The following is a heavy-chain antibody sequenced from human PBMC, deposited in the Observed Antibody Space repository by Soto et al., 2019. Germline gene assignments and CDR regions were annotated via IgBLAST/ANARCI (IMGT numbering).Heavy chain of an antibody. CDR2: IRSKAYGGTT. V-gene: IGHV3-49*03. CDR3: TRGPYDFWSGHEYYYMDV. Sequence: GGSLRLSCTASGFTFGDYAMSWFRQAXGKGLEWVGFIRSKAYGGTTEYAASVKGRFTISRDDSKSIAYLQMNSLKTEDTAVYYCTRGPYDFWSGHEYYYMDVWGKGTTVTVSS. CDR1: GFTFGDYA. D-gene: IGHD3-3*01. J-gene: IGHJ6*03.